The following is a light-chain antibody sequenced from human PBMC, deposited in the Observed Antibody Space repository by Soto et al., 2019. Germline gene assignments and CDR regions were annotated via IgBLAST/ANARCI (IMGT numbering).Light chain of an antibody. CDR1: QSIKSW. CDR3: QQYNTYSWP. V-gene: IGKV1-5*03. Sequence: DIPMTQSPSTLSASVGDRVTITCRASQSIKSWLAWYQQKPGKAPKLLIYEASSLESGVPSRFGGSGSGTEFTLTISSLQPDDFATYYCQQYNTYSWPFGQGTKVEIK. CDR2: EAS. J-gene: IGKJ1*01.